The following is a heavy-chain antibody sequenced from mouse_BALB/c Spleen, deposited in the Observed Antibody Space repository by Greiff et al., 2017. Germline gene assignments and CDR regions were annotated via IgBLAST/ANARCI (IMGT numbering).Heavy chain of an antibody. D-gene: IGHD1-1*01. CDR3: AGGDYYGSSSYYFDY. J-gene: IGHJ2*01. V-gene: IGHV5-6-5*01. Sequence: EVNVVESGGGLVKPGGSLKLSCAASGFTFSSYAMSWVRQTPEKRLEWVASISSGGSTYYPDSVKGRFTISRDNARNILYLQMSSLRSEDMTMYYCAGGDYYGSSSYYFDYWGQGTTLTVSS. CDR1: GFTFSSYA. CDR2: ISSGGST.